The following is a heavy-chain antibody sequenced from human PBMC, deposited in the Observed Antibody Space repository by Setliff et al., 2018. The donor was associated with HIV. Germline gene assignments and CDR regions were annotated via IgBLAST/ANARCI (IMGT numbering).Heavy chain of an antibody. CDR3: ARITIFVPGNPYFYGMDV. J-gene: IGHJ6*02. D-gene: IGHD3-3*01. CDR2: MFYSGTT. CDR1: GDSVTSGGFF. Sequence: PSETLSLTCSVSGDSVTSGGFFWSWIRQRPEKGLEWIGHMFYSGTTYYSPSLKSRVRISRDTSENHFSLKLTSVTAADTAVYYCARITIFVPGNPYFYGMDVWGQGTTVTVSS. V-gene: IGHV4-31*03.